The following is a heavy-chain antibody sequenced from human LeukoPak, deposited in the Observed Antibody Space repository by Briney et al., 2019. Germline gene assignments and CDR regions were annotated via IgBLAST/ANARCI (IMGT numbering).Heavy chain of an antibody. D-gene: IGHD6-13*01. CDR1: GGSFSGYY. CDR3: ARRDRAAKEFDY. Sequence: PSETLSLTCAVYGGSFSGYYWSWIRQPPGKGLEWMGEINHSGSTNYNPSLKSRVTISVDTSKNQFSLKLSSVTAADTAVYYCARRDRAAKEFDYWGQGTLVTVSS. V-gene: IGHV4-34*01. CDR2: INHSGST. J-gene: IGHJ4*02.